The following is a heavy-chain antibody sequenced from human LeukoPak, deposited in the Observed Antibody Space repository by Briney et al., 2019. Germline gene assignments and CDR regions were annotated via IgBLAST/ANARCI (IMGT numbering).Heavy chain of an antibody. Sequence: PGGSLSCSCAAPGFTFSNYWLSWVRQAPGKGLEWVANIKQDGGEKYYVGSVKGRFTISRDNAKNSLYLQMNSLRADDTAVYCCARESTGSGSSTDYWGQGTLVTVSS. CDR3: ARESTGSGSSTDY. CDR2: IKQDGGEK. CDR1: GFTFSNYW. D-gene: IGHD3-10*01. J-gene: IGHJ4*02. V-gene: IGHV3-7*01.